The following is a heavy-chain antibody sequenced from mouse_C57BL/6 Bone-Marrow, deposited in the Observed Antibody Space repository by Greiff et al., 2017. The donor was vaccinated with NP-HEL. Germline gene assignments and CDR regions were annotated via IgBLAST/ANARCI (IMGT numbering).Heavy chain of an antibody. V-gene: IGHV1-81*01. CDR2: IYPRRGNT. J-gene: IGHJ1*03. CDR3: ARYRYFDV. CDR1: GYTFTSSG. Sequence: VQLQQSGAELARPGASVKLSCKASGYTFTSSGISWVKQRTGQGLEWIGEIYPRRGNTYYNEKFKGKATLTADKSSSTAYMELRSLTSEDSAVYFCARYRYFDVWGTGTTVTVSS.